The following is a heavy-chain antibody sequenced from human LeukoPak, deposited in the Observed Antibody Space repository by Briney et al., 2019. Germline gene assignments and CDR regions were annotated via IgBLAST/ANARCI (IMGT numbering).Heavy chain of an antibody. V-gene: IGHV3-11*01. D-gene: IGHD3-9*01. CDR3: AGDGHYDILTGYFQD. CDR2: ITNSGTTI. J-gene: IGHJ1*01. Sequence: PGGSLRLSCAASGFTFTDYYMSWIRQAPGKGLEWVSYITNSGTTIYYADSVKGRFTISRDNAKNSLYLQTNSLRAEDTAVYYCAGDGHYDILTGYFQDWGQGTLVTVSS. CDR1: GFTFTDYY.